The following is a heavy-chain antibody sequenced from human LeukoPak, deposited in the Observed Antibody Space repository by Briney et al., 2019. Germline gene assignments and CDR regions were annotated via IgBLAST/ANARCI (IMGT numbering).Heavy chain of an antibody. CDR3: AKDVVRGSGRINWFDP. CDR2: ISGSGSDT. CDR1: GFIFNDYA. Sequence: GGSLRLFCAASGFIFNDYAMTWVRQAPGKGLEWVSAISGSGSDTYYADSVKGRFTISRDNSKNTLYLQMDSLTAEDTALYYCAKDVVRGSGRINWFDPWGQGTLATVSS. J-gene: IGHJ5*02. D-gene: IGHD3-10*01. V-gene: IGHV3-23*01.